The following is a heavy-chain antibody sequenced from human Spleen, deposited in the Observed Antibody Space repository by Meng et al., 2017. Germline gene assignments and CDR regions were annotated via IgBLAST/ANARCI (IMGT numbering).Heavy chain of an antibody. J-gene: IGHJ3*02. Sequence: GESLRLSCAASGFTFSNAWMTWVRQASGKGLEWVGRIRSKTDTYATAFAASVKGRFTISRDDSKNTAYLQLNSLKTEDTAVYYCTVFSRGHIWGQGTMVTVSS. CDR2: IRSKTDTYAT. D-gene: IGHD3-3*02. V-gene: IGHV3-73*01. CDR3: TVFSRGHI. CDR1: GFTFSNAW.